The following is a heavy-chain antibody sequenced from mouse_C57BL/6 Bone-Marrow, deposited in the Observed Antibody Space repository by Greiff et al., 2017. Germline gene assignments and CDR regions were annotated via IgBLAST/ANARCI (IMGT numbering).Heavy chain of an antibody. J-gene: IGHJ2*01. D-gene: IGHD1-1*01. Sequence: VQLQQSGPELVKPGASVKISCKASGYAFSSSWMNWVKQRPGKGLEWIGRIYPGDGDTNYNGKFKGKATLTADKSSSTAYMQLSSLTSEDSAVYFCANTYYGSPHFDYWGQGTTLTVSS. CDR1: GYAFSSSW. CDR2: IYPGDGDT. CDR3: ANTYYGSPHFDY. V-gene: IGHV1-82*01.